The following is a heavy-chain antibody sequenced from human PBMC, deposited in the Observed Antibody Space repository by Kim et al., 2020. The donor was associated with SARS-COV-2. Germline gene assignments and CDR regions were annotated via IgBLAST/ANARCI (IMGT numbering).Heavy chain of an antibody. J-gene: IGHJ4*02. Sequence: ADSVKGRFTISRDNSKNTLYLQMNSLRAEDTAVYYCARRGPGIVAAALDYWGQGTLVTVSS. V-gene: IGHV3-53*01. CDR3: ARRGPGIVAAALDY. D-gene: IGHD6-13*01.